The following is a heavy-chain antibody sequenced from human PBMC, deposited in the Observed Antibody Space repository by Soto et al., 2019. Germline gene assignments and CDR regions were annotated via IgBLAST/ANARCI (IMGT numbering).Heavy chain of an antibody. Sequence: SETLSFPCAVFGGALSGSDWSWIRQPPGKGLEWIGEINHSGSTNYNPSLKSRVTISVDTSKNQFFLKLSSVTAADTAVYYCARGPYCSGGSCYNAFDIWGQGTMVTVSS. CDR3: ARGPYCSGGSCYNAFDI. CDR1: GGALSGSD. CDR2: INHSGST. D-gene: IGHD2-15*01. V-gene: IGHV4-34*01. J-gene: IGHJ3*02.